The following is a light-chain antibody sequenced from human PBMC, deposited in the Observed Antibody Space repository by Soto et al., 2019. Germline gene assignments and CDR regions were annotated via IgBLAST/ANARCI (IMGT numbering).Light chain of an antibody. CDR1: SSDIGGYNF. CDR3: ASYAGVNNLL. V-gene: IGLV2-8*01. Sequence: QSALTQPPSASGSPGQSVTISCTGTSSDIGGYNFVSWYQQHPGKAPKLMIYDVTKRPSGVPDRFSGSKSGNTASLTVSGLQAEDEADYYCASYAGVNNLLFGGRTKLTVL. CDR2: DVT. J-gene: IGLJ2*01.